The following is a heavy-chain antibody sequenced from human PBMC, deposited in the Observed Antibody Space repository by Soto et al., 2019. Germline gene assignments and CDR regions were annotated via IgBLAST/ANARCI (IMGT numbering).Heavy chain of an antibody. V-gene: IGHV1-69*13. Sequence: SVKVSCKASGGTFSSYAISWVRQAPGQGLEWMGGIIPIFGTANYAQKFQGRVTITADESTSTAYMELSSLRSEDTAVYYCARVPDVDTAMVTSPYYYYYGMDVWGQGTTVTVSS. J-gene: IGHJ6*02. CDR3: ARVPDVDTAMVTSPYYYYYGMDV. CDR2: IIPIFGTA. D-gene: IGHD5-18*01. CDR1: GGTFSSYA.